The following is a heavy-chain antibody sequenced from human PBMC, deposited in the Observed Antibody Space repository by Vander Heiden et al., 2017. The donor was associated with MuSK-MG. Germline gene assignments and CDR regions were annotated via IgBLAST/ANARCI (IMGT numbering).Heavy chain of an antibody. CDR2: IRSSSSYI. CDR3: ARDQVTGTTLPLDY. V-gene: IGHV3-21*01. D-gene: IGHD1-1*01. CDR1: GFTFSSYS. J-gene: IGHJ4*02. Sequence: EVQLVESGGGLVKPGGSLRLSCAASGFTFSSYSMNRGRQAPGKGLEWVSSIRSSSSYIYYADSVKGRLTIPRDNAKNSLYLQMHSLRAEDTAVYYCARDQVTGTTLPLDYWGQGTLVTVSS.